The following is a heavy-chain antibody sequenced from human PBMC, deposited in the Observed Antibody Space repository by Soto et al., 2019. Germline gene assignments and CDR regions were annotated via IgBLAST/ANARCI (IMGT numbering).Heavy chain of an antibody. J-gene: IGHJ6*02. V-gene: IGHV1-69*01. CDR1: GGTFSSYA. CDR3: ARASTVTTCLGGHYYYYGMDV. CDR2: IIPIFGTA. D-gene: IGHD4-17*01. Sequence: QVQLVQSGAEVKKPGSSVKVSCKASGGTFSSYAISWVRQAPGQGLEWMGGIIPIFGTANYAQKFQGRVTITADEYTSTAYMELSSLRSEDTAVYYCARASTVTTCLGGHYYYYGMDVWGQGTTVTVSS.